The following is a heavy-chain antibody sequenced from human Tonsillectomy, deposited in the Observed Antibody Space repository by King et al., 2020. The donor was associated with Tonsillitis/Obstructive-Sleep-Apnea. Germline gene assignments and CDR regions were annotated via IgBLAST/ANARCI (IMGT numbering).Heavy chain of an antibody. CDR1: GYIFIGYY. V-gene: IGHV1-2*02. CDR3: AREHYYASGRESPHFEY. Sequence: VQLVESGAEVKKPRASVKVSCKASGYIFIGYYMHWVRQAPGQGLEWMGWINPNSGGTNYAQNFQGRVTMTRDTSISTAYMELSRLTSDDTAVYYCAREHYYASGRESPHFEYWGQGTLATVSS. J-gene: IGHJ4*02. D-gene: IGHD3-10*01. CDR2: INPNSGGT.